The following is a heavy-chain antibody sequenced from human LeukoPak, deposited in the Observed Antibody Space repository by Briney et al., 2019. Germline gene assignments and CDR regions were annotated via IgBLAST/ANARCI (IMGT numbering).Heavy chain of an antibody. CDR3: ARTAARRFDY. CDR1: GGTFSTYA. CDR2: IIPIFGTA. V-gene: IGHV1-69*05. D-gene: IGHD6-6*01. Sequence: SVKVSCKASGGTFSTYAISWVRQAPGQGLEWMGGIIPIFGTANYAQKFQGRVTMTRDTSTSTVYMELSSLRSDDTAVYYCARTAARRFDYWGQGTLVTVSS. J-gene: IGHJ4*02.